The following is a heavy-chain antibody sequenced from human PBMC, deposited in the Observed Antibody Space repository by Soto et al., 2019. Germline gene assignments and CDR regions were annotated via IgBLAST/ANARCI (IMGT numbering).Heavy chain of an antibody. D-gene: IGHD3-3*01. J-gene: IGHJ6*02. Sequence: QVQLQEWGPGLVKPSGTLSLTCAVSGGSISSSNWWTWVRQPPGKGLEWIGEIYHSGSTNYNPSLKSRVTISVVKSKNQFSLKVSSVTAADTAVYYCAILLRSTYGMDVWGQGTTVTVSS. CDR3: AILLRSTYGMDV. CDR1: GGSISSSNW. CDR2: IYHSGST. V-gene: IGHV4-4*02.